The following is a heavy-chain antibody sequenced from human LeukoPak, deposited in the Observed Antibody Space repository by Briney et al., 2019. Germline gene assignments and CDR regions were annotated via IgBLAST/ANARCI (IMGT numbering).Heavy chain of an antibody. CDR1: GYTFTSYY. Sequence: ASVKVSCKASGYTFTSYYMHWVRQAPGQGLEWMGIINPSGGSTSYAQKFQGRVTMTRDTSTSTVYMELSSLRSEDTAVYYCARDTILMRKGGEMATMDAFDIWGQGTMVTVSS. D-gene: IGHD5-24*01. V-gene: IGHV1-46*01. CDR2: INPSGGST. CDR3: ARDTILMRKGGEMATMDAFDI. J-gene: IGHJ3*02.